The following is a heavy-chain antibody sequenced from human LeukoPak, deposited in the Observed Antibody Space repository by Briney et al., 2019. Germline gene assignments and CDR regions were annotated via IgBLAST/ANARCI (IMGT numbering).Heavy chain of an antibody. Sequence: PGGSLRLSCAASGFSLRSFAMSWVRQAPGKGLEWVSAINGGGGNTYYADSVKGRFTISRDNSKNMVYLQMNSLRADDTAVYYCAKSVVVITFRFDDWGQGALVTVSS. V-gene: IGHV3-23*01. CDR3: AKSVVVITFRFDD. CDR2: INGGGGNT. D-gene: IGHD2-15*01. J-gene: IGHJ4*02. CDR1: GFSLRSFA.